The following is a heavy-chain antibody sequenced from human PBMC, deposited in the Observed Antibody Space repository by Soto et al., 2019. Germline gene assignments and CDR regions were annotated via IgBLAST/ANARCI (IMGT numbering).Heavy chain of an antibody. CDR2: INHSGST. V-gene: IGHV4-34*01. CDR1: GGSFSGYY. J-gene: IGHJ4*02. D-gene: IGHD3-22*01. Sequence: SETLSLTCAVYGGSFSGYYWSWIRQPPGKGLEWIGEINHSGSTNYNPSLKSRVTISVDTSKNQFSLKLSSVTAADTAVYYCARAHYYDSSGSLLDYWGQGTLVTVSS. CDR3: ARAHYYDSSGSLLDY.